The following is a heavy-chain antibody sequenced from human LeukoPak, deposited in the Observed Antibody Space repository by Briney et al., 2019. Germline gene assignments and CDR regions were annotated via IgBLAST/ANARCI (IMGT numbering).Heavy chain of an antibody. V-gene: IGHV1-3*01. CDR2: INAGNGDT. Sequence: ASVKVSCKASGYTLIKYVVHWVRQAPGQRPEWMGWINAGNGDTKYSQNFQDRVTITRDTSANTAYMELSSLTSEDTALYYCARDDCGDTCYPGGYWGQGTLVTVSS. CDR3: ARDDCGDTCYPGGY. J-gene: IGHJ4*02. D-gene: IGHD2-21*01. CDR1: GYTLIKYV.